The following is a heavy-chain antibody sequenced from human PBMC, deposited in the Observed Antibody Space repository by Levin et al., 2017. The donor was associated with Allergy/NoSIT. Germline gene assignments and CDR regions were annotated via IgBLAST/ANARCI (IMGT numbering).Heavy chain of an antibody. V-gene: IGHV3-23*01. CDR3: AGSLLLGYFDY. Sequence: GGSLRLSCAASRFTFSSYAMSWVRQAPGKGLEWVSAIGSSGGSTYYSDSVKGRFTISRDNSKNTLYLQMNSLRAADTATYYCAGSLLLGYFDYWGQGTLVTVSS. CDR2: IGSSGGST. D-gene: IGHD3-16*01. CDR1: RFTFSSYA. J-gene: IGHJ4*02.